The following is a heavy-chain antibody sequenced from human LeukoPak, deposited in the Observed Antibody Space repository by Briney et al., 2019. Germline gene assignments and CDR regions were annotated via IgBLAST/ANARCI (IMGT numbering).Heavy chain of an antibody. Sequence: GRSLRLSCAASGFTFSSYAMHWVRQAPGKGLEWVAVIWYDGSNKYYADSVKGRFTISRDNSKNTLYLQMNSLRAEDTAVYYCARDLIAAAGLDWGQGTLVTVSS. CDR2: IWYDGSNK. D-gene: IGHD6-13*01. CDR3: ARDLIAAAGLD. V-gene: IGHV3-33*08. J-gene: IGHJ4*02. CDR1: GFTFSSYA.